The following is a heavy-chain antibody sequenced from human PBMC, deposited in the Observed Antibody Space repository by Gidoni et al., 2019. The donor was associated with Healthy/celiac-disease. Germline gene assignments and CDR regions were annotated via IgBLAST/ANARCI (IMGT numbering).Heavy chain of an antibody. D-gene: IGHD3-16*01. CDR1: GFTFSSYG. Sequence: QVQLVESGGGVVQPGRSLSLSCAASGFTFSSYGMHWVRQAPGKGLEWVAVISYDGSNKYYADSVKGRFTISRDNSKNTLYLQMNSLRAEDTAVYYCAKAVMITFGGVITSLDYWGQGTLVTVSS. J-gene: IGHJ4*02. CDR3: AKAVMITFGGVITSLDY. V-gene: IGHV3-30*18. CDR2: ISYDGSNK.